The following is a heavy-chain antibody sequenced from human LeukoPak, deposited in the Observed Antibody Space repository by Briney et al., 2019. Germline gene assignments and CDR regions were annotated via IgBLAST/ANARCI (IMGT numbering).Heavy chain of an antibody. CDR3: ARENYYDY. CDR2: ISYDGGNK. V-gene: IGHV3-30-3*01. Sequence: GGSLRLSCAASGFTFSSYAMHWVRQAPGKGLEWVAVISYDGGNKYYADSVKGRFTISRDNSKNTLYLQMNSLRAEDTAVYYCARENYYDYWGQGTLVTVSS. J-gene: IGHJ4*02. CDR1: GFTFSSYA.